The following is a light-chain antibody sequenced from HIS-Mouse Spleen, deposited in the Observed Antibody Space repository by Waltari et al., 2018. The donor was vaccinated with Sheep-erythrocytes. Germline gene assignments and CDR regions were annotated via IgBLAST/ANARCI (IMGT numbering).Light chain of an antibody. CDR2: EGS. V-gene: IGLV2-23*01. J-gene: IGLJ3*02. CDR1: SRDCGRYNL. CDR3: CSYAGSSTPWV. Sequence: QSALTQPASVSGSPGQSITISCTATSRDCGRYNLLSWYQQHPGKAPKLMIYEGSKRPSGVSNRFSGSKSGNTASLTISGLQAEDEADYYCCSYAGSSTPWVFGGGTKLTVL.